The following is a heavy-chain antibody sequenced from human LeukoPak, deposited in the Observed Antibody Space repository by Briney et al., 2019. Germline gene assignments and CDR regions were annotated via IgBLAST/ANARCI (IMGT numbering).Heavy chain of an antibody. CDR2: ISYDGSNK. D-gene: IGHD6-6*01. V-gene: IGHV3-30*14. CDR1: GWAFSCYA. CDR3: AREGSSSIYYFDY. Sequence: WGSLGLSCAASGWAFSCYAMHWVRQAPGKGLEWVAVISYDGSNKYYADSVKGRFTISRDNSKNTLYLQMNSLRAEDTAIYYCAREGSSSIYYFDYWGQGTLVTVSS. J-gene: IGHJ4*02.